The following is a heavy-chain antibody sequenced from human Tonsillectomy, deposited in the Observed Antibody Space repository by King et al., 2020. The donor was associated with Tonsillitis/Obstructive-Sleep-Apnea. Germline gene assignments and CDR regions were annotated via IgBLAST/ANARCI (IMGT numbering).Heavy chain of an antibody. CDR1: GFIFDNYG. CDR3: ARDNWGLAVDRIDY. J-gene: IGHJ4*02. V-gene: IGHV3-20*04. Sequence: VQLVESGGGVIRPGGSLRLSCAASGFIFDNYGMSWVRQAPGKGLEWVSGINWNGGSTGYADSVKGRFTISRDNAKNSLYLQMNSLRAEDTALYYCARDNWGLAVDRIDYWGQGTLVTVSS. CDR2: INWNGGST. D-gene: IGHD6-19*01.